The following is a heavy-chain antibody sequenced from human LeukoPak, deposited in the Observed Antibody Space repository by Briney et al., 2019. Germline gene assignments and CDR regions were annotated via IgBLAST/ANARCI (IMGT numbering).Heavy chain of an antibody. J-gene: IGHJ4*02. D-gene: IGHD4-17*01. Sequence: GGSPRLSCAASGFTFSSYSMNWVRQAPGKGLEWVSYISSSSSTIYYADSVKGRFTISRDNAKNSLYLQMNSLRDEDTAVYYCARDRSYGDYAEFDYWGQGTLVTVSS. V-gene: IGHV3-48*02. CDR3: ARDRSYGDYAEFDY. CDR2: ISSSSSTI. CDR1: GFTFSSYS.